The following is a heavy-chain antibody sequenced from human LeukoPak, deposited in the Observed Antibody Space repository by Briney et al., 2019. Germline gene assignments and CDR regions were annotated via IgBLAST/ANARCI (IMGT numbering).Heavy chain of an antibody. V-gene: IGHV4-4*07. CDR1: GGSISSYY. Sequence: SETLSLTCTVSGGSISSYYWSWIRQPAGKGLEWIGRIYTSGSTNYNPSLKSRVTMSVDTSKNQFSLKLSSVTAADTAVYYCARDSYYWGIAAAGTTSLHDYYYYMDVWGKGTTVTVSS. CDR3: ARDSYYWGIAAAGTTSLHDYYYYMDV. D-gene: IGHD6-13*01. J-gene: IGHJ6*03. CDR2: IYTSGST.